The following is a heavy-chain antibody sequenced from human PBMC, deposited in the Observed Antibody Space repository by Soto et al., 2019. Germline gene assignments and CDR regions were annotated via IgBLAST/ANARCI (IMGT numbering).Heavy chain of an antibody. D-gene: IGHD2-21*01. CDR2: IIPIYNAP. CDR1: GGIFSNYA. CDR3: ARDPNTYFSADCIDGFDM. J-gene: IGHJ3*02. Sequence: QVHLVQSGAEVKKPGSSVKVSCKASGGIFSNYAITWVRQAPGRGLEWMGGIIPIYNAPNYSQKFQGRVTITADDSTDTVFMEMSSLRSEDTAVYFCARDPNTYFSADCIDGFDMWGQGTMVTVSS. V-gene: IGHV1-69*01.